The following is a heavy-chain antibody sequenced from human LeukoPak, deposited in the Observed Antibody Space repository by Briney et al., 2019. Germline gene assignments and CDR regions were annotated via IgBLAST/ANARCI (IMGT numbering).Heavy chain of an antibody. CDR2: INPSGGST. CDR1: GYTFTSYG. CDR3: ASGLPVGATGPDR. V-gene: IGHV1-46*01. D-gene: IGHD1-26*01. J-gene: IGHJ5*02. Sequence: RASVKVSCKASGYTFTSYGISWVRQTPGQGLEWMGIINPSGGSTSYAQKFQGRVTMTRDTSTSTVYMELSSLRSEDTAVYYCASGLPVGATGPDRWGQGTLVTVSS.